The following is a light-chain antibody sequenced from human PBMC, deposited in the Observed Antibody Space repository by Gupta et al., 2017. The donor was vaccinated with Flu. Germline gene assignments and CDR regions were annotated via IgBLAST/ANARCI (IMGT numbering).Light chain of an antibody. V-gene: IGKV3-11*01. CDR3: QQRSNWVFT. CDR2: DAS. J-gene: IGKJ3*01. CDR1: QSVSSY. Sequence: GERATRSCRASQSVSSYLAWYQQRPGQPPRLLIYDASNRATGTPARFSGSGSGTDFTLTISSLEPEDFAVYYCQQRSNWVFTFGPGTKVDIK.